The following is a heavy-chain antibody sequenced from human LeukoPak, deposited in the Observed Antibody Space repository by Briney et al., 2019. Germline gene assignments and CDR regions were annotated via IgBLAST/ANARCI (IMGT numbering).Heavy chain of an antibody. CDR3: ARENIAAPGTVDY. J-gene: IGHJ4*02. V-gene: IGHV1-69*05. Sequence: SVKVSCKTSGGTFSSYAISWVRQAPGQGLEWMGGIIPIFGTANYAQKFQGRVTMTRDTSTSTVYMELSSLRSEDTAVYYCARENIAAPGTVDYWGQGTLVTVSS. D-gene: IGHD6-13*01. CDR1: GGTFSSYA. CDR2: IIPIFGTA.